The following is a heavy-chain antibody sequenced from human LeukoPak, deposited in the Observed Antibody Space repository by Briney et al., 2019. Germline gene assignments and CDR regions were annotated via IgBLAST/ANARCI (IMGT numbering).Heavy chain of an antibody. CDR3: ARDFGPRITMVRNAFDI. CDR2: IYYSGST. V-gene: IGHV4-4*07. J-gene: IGHJ3*02. Sequence: TSETLSLTCTVSGGSISSYYWSWIRQPAGKGLEWIGSIYYSGSTYYNPSLKSRVTISVDTSKNQFSLKLSSVTAADTAVYYCARDFGPRITMVRNAFDIWGQGTMVTVSS. D-gene: IGHD3-10*01. CDR1: GGSISSYY.